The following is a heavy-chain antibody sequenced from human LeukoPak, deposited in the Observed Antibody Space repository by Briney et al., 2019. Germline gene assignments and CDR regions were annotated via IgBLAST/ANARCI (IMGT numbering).Heavy chain of an antibody. CDR1: GGSISSGGYY. V-gene: IGHV4-31*03. Sequence: SETLSLTCTVSGGSISSGGYYWSRIRQHPGKGLEWIGYIYYSGSTYYNPSLKSRVTISVDTSKNQFSLKLSSVTAADTAVYYCARVKIAAINYYYYMDVWGKGTTVTVSS. CDR2: IYYSGST. D-gene: IGHD2-2*02. J-gene: IGHJ6*03. CDR3: ARVKIAAINYYYYMDV.